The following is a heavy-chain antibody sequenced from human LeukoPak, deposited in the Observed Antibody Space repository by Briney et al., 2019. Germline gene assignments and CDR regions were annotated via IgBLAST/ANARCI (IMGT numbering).Heavy chain of an antibody. D-gene: IGHD6-19*01. CDR1: GFTFDDYG. J-gene: IGHJ4*02. CDR3: ARDSSSGWYRDY. Sequence: PGGSLRLSCAASGFTFDDYGMSWVRQAPGKGLEWVSGINWNGGSTGYADSVKGRFTISRDNAKNSLYLQMNSLRAEDTALHHCARDSSSGWYRDYWGQGTLVTVSS. CDR2: INWNGGST. V-gene: IGHV3-20*01.